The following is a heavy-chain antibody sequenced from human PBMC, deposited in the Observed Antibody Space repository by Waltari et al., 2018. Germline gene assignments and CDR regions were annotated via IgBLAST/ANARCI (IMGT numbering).Heavy chain of an antibody. CDR1: GGSISSSSYY. CDR2: ISGSGGST. J-gene: IGHJ6*03. D-gene: IGHD4-17*01. CDR3: ARDSYGDYDYYYYMDV. Sequence: LQLQESGPGLVKPSETLSLTCTVSGGSISSSSYYWGWIRQPPGKGLEWVSAISGSGGSTYYADSVKGRFTISRDNAKNTLYLQMNSLRAEDTAVYYCARDSYGDYDYYYYMDVWGKGTTVTVSS. V-gene: IGHV3-23*01.